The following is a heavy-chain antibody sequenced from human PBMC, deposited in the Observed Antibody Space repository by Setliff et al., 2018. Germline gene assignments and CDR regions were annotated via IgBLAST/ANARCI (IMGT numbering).Heavy chain of an antibody. CDR2: INHSGNT. J-gene: IGHJ5*02. CDR1: GGSISSSDSNTNG. V-gene: IGHV4-4*02. D-gene: IGHD3-22*01. Sequence: SETLSLTCAVSGGSISSSDSNTNGWSWVRKPPGKGLEWIGEINHSGNTNYNPSLKSRVTISVDTSKKQFSLKLSSVTAADTAVYYCARGPYNIYDRSGYGFTNWFDPWGQGILVTVSS. CDR3: ARGPYNIYDRSGYGFTNWFDP.